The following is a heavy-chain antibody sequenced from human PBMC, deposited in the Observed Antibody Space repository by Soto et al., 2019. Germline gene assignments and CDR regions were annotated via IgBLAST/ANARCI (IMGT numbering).Heavy chain of an antibody. CDR1: GFTFSSYG. J-gene: IGHJ6*03. V-gene: IGHV3-30*18. CDR3: AKALTTVPGYMDV. D-gene: IGHD4-4*01. Sequence: QVQLVESGGGVVQPGRSLRLSCAASGFTFSSYGMHWVRQAPGKGLEWVAVISYDGSNNYYADSVRGRFTISRDTSKHTLYLQMNSLCTEDTAVYYCAKALTTVPGYMDVWGKGTKVTFSS. CDR2: ISYDGSNN.